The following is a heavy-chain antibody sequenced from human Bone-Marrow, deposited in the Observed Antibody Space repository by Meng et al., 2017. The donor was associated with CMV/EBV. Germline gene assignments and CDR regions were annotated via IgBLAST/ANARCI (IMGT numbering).Heavy chain of an antibody. V-gene: IGHV3-7*01. J-gene: IGHJ3*02. CDR2: IKQDGSEK. CDR1: GFTFSSYW. D-gene: IGHD2-2*01. CDR3: ASWTGYCSSTSCYYDAFDI. Sequence: GECLKIYCAASGFTFSSYWMSWVRQAPGKGLEWVANIKQDGSEKYYVDSVKGRFTISRDNAKNSLYLQMNSLRAEDTAVYYCASWTGYCSSTSCYYDAFDIWGQGTMVTVSS.